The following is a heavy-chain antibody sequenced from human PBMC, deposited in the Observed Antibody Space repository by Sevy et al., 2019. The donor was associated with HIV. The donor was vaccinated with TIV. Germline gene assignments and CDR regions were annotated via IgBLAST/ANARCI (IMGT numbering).Heavy chain of an antibody. Sequence: SETLSLTCAVYGGSFSGYYWSWIRQPPGKGLEWIGEINHSGSTNYNPSLKSQVTISVDTSKNQFSLKLSSVTAADTAVYYCARGRGWFDPWGQEPWSPSPQ. CDR1: GGSFSGYY. V-gene: IGHV4-34*01. CDR3: ARGRGWFDP. J-gene: IGHJ5*02. CDR2: INHSGST.